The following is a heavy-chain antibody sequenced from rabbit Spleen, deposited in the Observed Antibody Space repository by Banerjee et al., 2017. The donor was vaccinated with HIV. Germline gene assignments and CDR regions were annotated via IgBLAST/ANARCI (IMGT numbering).Heavy chain of an antibody. D-gene: IGHD6-1*01. CDR3: ARDPGYAVDAPKL. CDR1: GFSFSSSYY. CDR2: IGSSSGST. J-gene: IGHJ4*01. V-gene: IGHV1S45*01. Sequence: QEQLVESGGGLVKPTGSLKLSCTASGFSFSSSYYMCWVRQAPGKGLEWIACIGSSSGSTYYASWAKGRFTISKTSSTTVTLQMTSLTAADTATYFCARDPGYAVDAPKLWGPGTLVTVS.